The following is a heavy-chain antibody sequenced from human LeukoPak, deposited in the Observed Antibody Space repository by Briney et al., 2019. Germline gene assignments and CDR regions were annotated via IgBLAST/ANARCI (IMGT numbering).Heavy chain of an antibody. D-gene: IGHD1-26*01. J-gene: IGHJ4*02. V-gene: IGHV3-30*03. Sequence: GGSLRLSCAASGFTFSSYGMHWVRQAPGKGLEWVAVISYDGSNKYYADSVKGRFTISRDNSKNTLYLHMNSLRAEDTAVYYCATSGIVGATWGEVQSDYWGQGTLVTVSS. CDR2: ISYDGSNK. CDR3: ATSGIVGATWGEVQSDY. CDR1: GFTFSSYG.